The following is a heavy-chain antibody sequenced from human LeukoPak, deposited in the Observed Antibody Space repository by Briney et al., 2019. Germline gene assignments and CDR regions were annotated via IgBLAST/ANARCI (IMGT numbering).Heavy chain of an antibody. V-gene: IGHV3-64*04. J-gene: IGHJ4*02. CDR2: ISSNGGST. CDR3: AKDYKAVAGTFDY. CDR1: GFTFSSYA. D-gene: IGHD6-19*01. Sequence: GGSLRLSCSASGFTFSSYAMHWVRQAPGKGLEYVSAISSNGGSTYYADSVRGRFTVSRDNSKNTLYLQMSSLRAEDTAVYYCAKDYKAVAGTFDYWGQGTLVTVSS.